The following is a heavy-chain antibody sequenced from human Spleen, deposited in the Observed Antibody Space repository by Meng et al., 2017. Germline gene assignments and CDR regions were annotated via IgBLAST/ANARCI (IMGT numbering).Heavy chain of an antibody. J-gene: IGHJ4*02. CDR1: GFTFSTYA. CDR3: AKDAKWNYYGYYFDY. V-gene: IGHV3-23*01. Sequence: EVQLLESGGGLLQPGGSLRLSCAASGFTFSTYAMNWVRQAPGKGLEWVSVISGSGDITLYADSVKGRFTISRDNSKNTLYLQMNSLRAEDTAVYYCAKDAKWNYYGYYFDYWGQGTLVTVSS. D-gene: IGHD1-7*01. CDR2: ISGSGDIT.